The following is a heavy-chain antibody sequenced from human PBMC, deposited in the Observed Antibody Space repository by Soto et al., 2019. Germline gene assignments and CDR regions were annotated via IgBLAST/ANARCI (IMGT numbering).Heavy chain of an antibody. D-gene: IGHD1-26*01. J-gene: IGHJ4*02. CDR2: MSGSSSTT. V-gene: IGHV3-23*01. CDR3: AKKPEWELPRVMDF. CDR1: GLTFSNYA. Sequence: GGSLRLSCATSGLTFSNYAMSWVRQAPGGGLEWVSSMSGSSSTTYYADSVRGRFTISRDRSKNTLYLQMSSLRAEDTALYYWAKKPEWELPRVMDFWGQGTVIDVFS.